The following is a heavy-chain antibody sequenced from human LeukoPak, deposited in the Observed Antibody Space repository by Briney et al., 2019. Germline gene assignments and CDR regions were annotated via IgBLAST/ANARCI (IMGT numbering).Heavy chain of an antibody. CDR3: ARGHYYYDSSGYYQNWFDP. CDR2: ISYDGSNK. V-gene: IGHV3-30*14. D-gene: IGHD3-22*01. Sequence: PGGSLRLSCAASGFTFSSYAMHWVRQAPGKGLEWVAVISYDGSNKYYADSVKGRFTISRDNSKNSLYLQMNSLRAGDTAVYYCARGHYYYDSSGYYQNWFDPWGQGTLVTVSS. CDR1: GFTFSSYA. J-gene: IGHJ5*02.